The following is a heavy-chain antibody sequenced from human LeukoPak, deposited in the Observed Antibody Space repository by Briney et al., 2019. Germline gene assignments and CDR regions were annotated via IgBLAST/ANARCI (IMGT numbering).Heavy chain of an antibody. J-gene: IGHJ3*02. D-gene: IGHD4-17*01. Sequence: ASVKVSCKASGYTFTGYYMHWLRQSPGQGLEWMGWINPNSGGTNYAQKFQGRVTMTRDTSISTAYMELSRLRSDDTAVYYCARDHNYGDYDAFDIWGQGTMVTVSS. CDR3: ARDHNYGDYDAFDI. CDR1: GYTFTGYY. V-gene: IGHV1-2*02. CDR2: INPNSGGT.